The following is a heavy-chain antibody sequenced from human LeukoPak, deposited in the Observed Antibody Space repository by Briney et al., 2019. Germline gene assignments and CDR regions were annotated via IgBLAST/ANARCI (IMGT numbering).Heavy chain of an antibody. CDR3: VIWGDYDVLTGYYVPDY. D-gene: IGHD3-9*01. J-gene: IGHJ4*02. Sequence: GGSLRLSCVASGFTFSNYAMSWVRQAPGKGLEWVSAITGSGTNTYYADSVKGRFTISRDNSKNTVFLQMNSLSHEDTAIYYCVIWGDYDVLTGYYVPDYWGQGTLVTVSS. CDR2: ITGSGTNT. V-gene: IGHV3-23*01. CDR1: GFTFSNYA.